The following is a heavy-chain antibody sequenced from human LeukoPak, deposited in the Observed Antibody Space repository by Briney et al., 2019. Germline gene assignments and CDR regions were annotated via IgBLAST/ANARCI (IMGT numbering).Heavy chain of an antibody. D-gene: IGHD2-15*01. CDR1: GLTFSDYA. V-gene: IGHV3-23*01. J-gene: IGHJ4*02. CDR2: ITSGFTP. Sequence: GGSLSPSCAASGLTFSDYAMSWFRQAPGKGLEWVSGITSGFTPHYADSVKGRFTISRDNSKNTFHLQLNSLRAEDTAVYYCAKDYSDSRVADDFFEYWGQGTLVTVSS. CDR3: AKDYSDSRVADDFFEY.